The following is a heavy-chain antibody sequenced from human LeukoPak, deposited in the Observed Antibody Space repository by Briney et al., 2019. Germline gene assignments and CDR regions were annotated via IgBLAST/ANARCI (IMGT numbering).Heavy chain of an antibody. CDR1: GGSISSSNW. CDR2: IYHSGST. Sequence: SETLSLTCAVSGGSISSSNWWSWVRQPPGKGLEWIGEIYHSGSTNYNPSLKSRVTISVDTSKNQFSLKLSSVTAADTAVYYCARHGTYYYDSSGYYTSYYFDYWGQGTLVTVSS. D-gene: IGHD3-22*01. CDR3: ARHGTYYYDSSGYYTSYYFDY. J-gene: IGHJ4*02. V-gene: IGHV4-4*02.